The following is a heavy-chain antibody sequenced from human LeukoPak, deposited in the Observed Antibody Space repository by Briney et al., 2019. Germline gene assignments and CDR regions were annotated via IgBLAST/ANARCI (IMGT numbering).Heavy chain of an antibody. V-gene: IGHV4-31*03. CDR2: IYYSGST. Sequence: SQTLSLTCTVSGGSISSGGYYWSWTRQHPGKGLEWIGYIYYSGSTYYNPSLKSRVTISVDTSKNQFSLKLNSVTAADTAVYYCARGIAAPGSFDNWGQGTLVTVSS. CDR3: ARGIAAPGSFDN. J-gene: IGHJ4*02. D-gene: IGHD6-13*01. CDR1: GGSISSGGYY.